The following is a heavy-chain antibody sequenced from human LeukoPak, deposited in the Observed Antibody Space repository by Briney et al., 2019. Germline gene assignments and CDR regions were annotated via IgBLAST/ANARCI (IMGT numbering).Heavy chain of an antibody. D-gene: IGHD5-18*01. Sequence: GASVKVSCKASGYTFTSYAISWVRQAPGQGLEWMGGIIPIFGTANYAQKFQGRVTITADESTSTAYMELSSLRSEDAAVYYCARSLGYSYGRNWFDPWGQGTLVTVSS. V-gene: IGHV1-69*13. CDR3: ARSLGYSYGRNWFDP. J-gene: IGHJ5*02. CDR2: IIPIFGTA. CDR1: GYTFTSYA.